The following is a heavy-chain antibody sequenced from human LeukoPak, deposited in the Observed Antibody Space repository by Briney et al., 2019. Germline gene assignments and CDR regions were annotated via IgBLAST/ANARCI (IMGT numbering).Heavy chain of an antibody. J-gene: IGHJ4*02. Sequence: GGSLRLSCAASGFTFSSYAMSWVRQAPGKGLAWVSSISGSGGSTYYADSVKGRFTISRDNSKNTLYVQMNSLRAEDTAVYYCIVTMVRGVIMPSYFDYWGQGTLVTVSS. CDR2: ISGSGGST. CDR3: IVTMVRGVIMPSYFDY. D-gene: IGHD3-10*01. V-gene: IGHV3-23*01. CDR1: GFTFSSYA.